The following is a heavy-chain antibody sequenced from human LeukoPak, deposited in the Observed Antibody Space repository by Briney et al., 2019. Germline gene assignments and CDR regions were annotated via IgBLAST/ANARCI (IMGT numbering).Heavy chain of an antibody. CDR3: ARDSSSTFDY. CDR2: ISSSSSTI. D-gene: IGHD6-6*01. CDR1: GFTFTSFS. J-gene: IGHJ4*02. Sequence: TGGSLRLSCAASGFTFTSFSMNWVRQAPGKGLEWVSYISSSSSTIYYADSVRGRFTISRDNAKNSLFLQMNSLRAEDTAVYYCARDSSSTFDYWGQGTLDTVSS. V-gene: IGHV3-48*01.